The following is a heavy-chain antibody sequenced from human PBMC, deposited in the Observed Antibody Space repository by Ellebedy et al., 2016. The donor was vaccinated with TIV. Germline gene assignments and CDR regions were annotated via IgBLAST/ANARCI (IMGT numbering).Heavy chain of an antibody. D-gene: IGHD3-9*01. CDR3: ARGWSVLRYFDWLSYYYGMDV. CDR2: IYHSGST. CDR1: GGSISSSNW. V-gene: IGHV4-4*02. Sequence: MPSETLSLTCAVSGGSISSSNWWSWVRQPPGKGLEWIGEIYHSGSTNYNPSLKSRVTISVDKSKNQFSLKLSSVTAADTAVYYCARGWSVLRYFDWLSYYYGMDVWGQGTTVTVSS. J-gene: IGHJ6*02.